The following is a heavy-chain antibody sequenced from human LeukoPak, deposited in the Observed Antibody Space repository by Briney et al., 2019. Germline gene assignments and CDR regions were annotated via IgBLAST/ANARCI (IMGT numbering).Heavy chain of an antibody. CDR2: IYHSGST. CDR1: GYSISSGYY. V-gene: IGHV4-38-2*02. J-gene: IGHJ3*02. Sequence: SETLSLTCAVSGYSISSGYYWGWIRQPPGKGLEWIGSIYHSGSTYYNPSLKSRVTISGDTSKNQFSLKLSSVTAADTAVYYCARDHSGSYFSKLDAFDIWGQGTMVTVSS. D-gene: IGHD1-26*01. CDR3: ARDHSGSYFSKLDAFDI.